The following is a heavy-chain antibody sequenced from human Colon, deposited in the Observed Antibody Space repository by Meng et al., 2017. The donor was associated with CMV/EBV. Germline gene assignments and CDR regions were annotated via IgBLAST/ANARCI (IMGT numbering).Heavy chain of an antibody. V-gene: IGHV3-21*01. D-gene: IGHD3-9*01. CDR3: ARDSLYYDILTGYNPAGYFDY. Sequence: GGSLRLSCAASGFTFADYGMSWVRQAPGKGLEWVSSISSSSSYIYYADSVKGRFTISRDNAKNSLYLQMNSLRAEDTAVYYCARDSLYYDILTGYNPAGYFDYWGQGTLVTVSS. CDR1: GFTFADYG. J-gene: IGHJ4*02. CDR2: ISSSSSYI.